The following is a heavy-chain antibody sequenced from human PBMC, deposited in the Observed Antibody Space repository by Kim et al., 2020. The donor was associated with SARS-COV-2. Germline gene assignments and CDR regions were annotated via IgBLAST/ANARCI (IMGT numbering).Heavy chain of an antibody. Sequence: AGSGKGRLTISRDNSRNTLYLQMNSLRAEDTAVYYCATHTMVRGVIKFDYWGQGTLVTVSS. D-gene: IGHD3-10*01. J-gene: IGHJ4*02. CDR3: ATHTMVRGVIKFDY. V-gene: IGHV3-23*01.